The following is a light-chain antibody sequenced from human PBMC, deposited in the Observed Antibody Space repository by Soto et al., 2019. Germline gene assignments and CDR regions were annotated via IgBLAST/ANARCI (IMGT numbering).Light chain of an antibody. CDR2: GAS. J-gene: IGKJ1*01. Sequence: ELVFTPSTSTVSVSPGASDTLSCRASQSVSSNLAWYQQKPGQAPRLLIYGASTRATGIPARFSGSGSGTEFTLTISSLQSEDFAVYYCQQYNNWPQTFGQGTKVDIK. CDR1: QSVSSN. CDR3: QQYNNWPQT. V-gene: IGKV3-15*01.